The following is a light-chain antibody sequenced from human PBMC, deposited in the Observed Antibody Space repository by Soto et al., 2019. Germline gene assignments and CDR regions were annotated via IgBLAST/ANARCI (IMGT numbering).Light chain of an antibody. J-gene: IGKJ1*01. CDR3: QQYDDSPGT. CDR2: GAS. Sequence: IVLTQSPGTLSLSPGERATLSRRASQSISSSYLAWYQQKPGQAPRLLIYGASNRATAIPDRFSGSGSGTDFTLTISRLEPEDFAVYYCQQYDDSPGTFGQGTKVDIK. CDR1: QSISSSY. V-gene: IGKV3-20*01.